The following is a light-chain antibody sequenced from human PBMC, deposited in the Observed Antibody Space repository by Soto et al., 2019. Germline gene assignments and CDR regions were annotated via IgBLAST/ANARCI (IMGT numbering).Light chain of an antibody. CDR3: MSFTSSNAYV. CDR2: DVA. Sequence: QSVLTQPASVSGSPGQSITISCTGTSSYVGAYNFVSWYQHHPDKAPKVVIYDVANRPSGVSYRFSASKSGNTASLTISGLQAVDEADYYCMSFTSSNAYVFGTGTKVTVL. CDR1: SSYVGAYNF. V-gene: IGLV2-14*03. J-gene: IGLJ1*01.